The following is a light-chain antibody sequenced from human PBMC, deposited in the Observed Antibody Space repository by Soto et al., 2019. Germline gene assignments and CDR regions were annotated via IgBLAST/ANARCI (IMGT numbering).Light chain of an antibody. CDR1: SSDVGGYNY. J-gene: IGLJ1*01. CDR2: EVS. CDR3: SSYTSSSTSYV. V-gene: IGLV2-14*01. Sequence: QSVLAQPASVSGSPGQSITISCTGTSSDVGGYNYVSWYQQHPGKAPKLMIFEVSNRPSGVSNRFSGPKSGNTASLTISGLQAEDEADYYCSSYTSSSTSYVFATGTKVTVL.